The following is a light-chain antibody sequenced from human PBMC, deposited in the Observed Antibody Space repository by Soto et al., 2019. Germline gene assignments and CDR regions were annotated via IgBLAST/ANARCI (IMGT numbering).Light chain of an antibody. V-gene: IGLV7-46*01. CDR1: TGPVTSTHY. CDR3: LLVYSGTVV. J-gene: IGLJ2*01. CDR2: DTF. Sequence: QAVVTQEPSLTVSPGGTVTLTCGSSTGPVTSTHYPYWFQQKPGQAPRTLIHDTFNKHSWTPARFSGSLLGGQAALTLSGAQVEVEADYYCLLVYSGTVVFGGGTKRTVL.